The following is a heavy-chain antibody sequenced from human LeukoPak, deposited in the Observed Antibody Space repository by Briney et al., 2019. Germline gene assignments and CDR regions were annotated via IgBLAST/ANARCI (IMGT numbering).Heavy chain of an antibody. V-gene: IGHV3-23*01. CDR2: VTGHGGST. CDR3: ARDPYNGSYGDDYYYYMDV. Sequence: PGGSLRLSCAASGFTFNSFAMNWVRQTPGKGLEWVSSVTGHGGSTYIADSVRGRFTISRDNSKNTLFLQMNSLRAEDTAVYYCARDPYNGSYGDDYYYYMDVWGKGTTVTISS. D-gene: IGHD1-26*01. CDR1: GFTFNSFA. J-gene: IGHJ6*03.